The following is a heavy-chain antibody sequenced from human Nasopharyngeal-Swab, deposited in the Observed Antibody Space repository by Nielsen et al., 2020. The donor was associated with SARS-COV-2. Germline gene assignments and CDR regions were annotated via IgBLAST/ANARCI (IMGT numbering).Heavy chain of an antibody. CDR2: ISASGVTT. CDR1: GFTFSRFG. J-gene: IGHJ4*02. D-gene: IGHD3-16*02. CDR3: AKKTVGTYPFDY. Sequence: GESLKISCAASGFTFSRFGMGWVRQAPGKGLEWVSAISASGVTTYYADSVKGRFTISRDNSKSTLYLQMNSLRAEDTAVYYCAKKTVGTYPFDYWGQGTLVTLSS. V-gene: IGHV3-23*01.